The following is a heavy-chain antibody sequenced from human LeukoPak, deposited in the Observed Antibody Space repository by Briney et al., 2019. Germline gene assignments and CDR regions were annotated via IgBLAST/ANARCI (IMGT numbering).Heavy chain of an antibody. Sequence: SQTLSLTCTVSGGSISSGVYYWSWIRQHPGKGLEWIGYIYYSGSTYYNPSLKSRVTISVDTSKNQSSLKLSSVTAADTAVYYCARVKVRRHIDYWGQGTLVTVSS. CDR2: IYYSGST. CDR1: GGSISSGVYY. V-gene: IGHV4-31*03. CDR3: ARVKVRRHIDY. D-gene: IGHD3-22*01. J-gene: IGHJ4*02.